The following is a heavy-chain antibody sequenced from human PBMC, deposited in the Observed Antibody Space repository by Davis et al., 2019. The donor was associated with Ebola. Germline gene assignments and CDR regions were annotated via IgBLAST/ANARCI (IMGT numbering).Heavy chain of an antibody. CDR3: ARAPDRVDY. CDR2: ISYDGSNK. Sequence: PGGSLRLSCAASGFTFSSYGMHWVRQVPGKGLEWVAVISYDGSNKYYADSVKGRFTISRDNAKNSLYLQMNSLRAEDTAVYYCARAPDRVDYWGQGTLVTVSS. V-gene: IGHV3-30*03. J-gene: IGHJ4*02. D-gene: IGHD1-14*01. CDR1: GFTFSSYG.